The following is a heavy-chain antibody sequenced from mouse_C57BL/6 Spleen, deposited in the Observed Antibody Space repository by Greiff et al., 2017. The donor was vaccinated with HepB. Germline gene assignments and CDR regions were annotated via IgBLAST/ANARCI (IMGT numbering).Heavy chain of an antibody. V-gene: IGHV5-17*01. D-gene: IGHD1-1*01. Sequence: EVKLMESGGGLVKPGGSLKLSCAASGFTFSDYGMHWVRQAPEKGLEWVAYISSGSSTIYYADTVKGRFTISRDNAKNTLFLQMTSLRSEDTAMYYCAGITTVVAPWGQGTLVTVSA. J-gene: IGHJ3*01. CDR3: AGITTVVAP. CDR1: GFTFSDYG. CDR2: ISSGSSTI.